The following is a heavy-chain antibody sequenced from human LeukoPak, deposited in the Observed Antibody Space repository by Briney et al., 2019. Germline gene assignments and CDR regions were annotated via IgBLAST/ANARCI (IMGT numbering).Heavy chain of an antibody. J-gene: IGHJ4*02. Sequence: ASVKVSCKASGYTFTSYGISWVRQAPGQGLEWMGWISAYNGNTNYAQKLQGRVTMTTDTSTSTAYMELRSLRSDDTAVYYCASSRSGSYPPGDLDYWGQGTLVTVSS. V-gene: IGHV1-18*01. CDR1: GYTFTSYG. D-gene: IGHD1-26*01. CDR2: ISAYNGNT. CDR3: ASSRSGSYPPGDLDY.